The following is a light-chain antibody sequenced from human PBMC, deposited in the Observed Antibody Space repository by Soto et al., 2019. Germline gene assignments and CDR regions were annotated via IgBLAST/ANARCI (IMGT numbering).Light chain of an antibody. CDR3: QQRSNWPPLT. Sequence: EIVLTQSPGTLSLSPGERATLSCRASQSIRNFLAWYQQKPGQAPRLLIYDASNRASGIPPRFSGSGSGTDFTLTISSLEPEDFAVYYCQQRSNWPPLTFGGGTKVDIK. V-gene: IGKV3-11*01. J-gene: IGKJ4*01. CDR2: DAS. CDR1: QSIRNF.